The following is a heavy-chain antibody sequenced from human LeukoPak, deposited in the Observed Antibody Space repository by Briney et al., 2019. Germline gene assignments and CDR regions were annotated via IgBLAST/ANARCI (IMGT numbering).Heavy chain of an antibody. CDR1: AFTFSSYS. Sequence: GGSLRLSCSASAFTFSSYSMNWVRQAPGKGLEWVSSISSSSSYIYYADSVKGRFTISRDNAKNSLYLQMNSLRAEDTAVYYCARVGYSSGGGDYWGQGTLVTVSS. J-gene: IGHJ4*02. CDR3: ARVGYSSGGGDY. CDR2: ISSSSSYI. D-gene: IGHD6-19*01. V-gene: IGHV3-21*01.